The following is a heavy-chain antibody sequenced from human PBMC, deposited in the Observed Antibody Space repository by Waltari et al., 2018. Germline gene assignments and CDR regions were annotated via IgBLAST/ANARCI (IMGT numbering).Heavy chain of an antibody. Sequence: EMKLVESGGGLLQPGGSQRLSCAASGFTFNTDEMNWVRQAPGKGLEWISYISSSGTSIYYADSVKGRFTISRDNAQDSLYLQMNSLRAEDTAVYYCARAAITGTGFDFWGQGSLVTVSS. CDR3: ARAAITGTGFDF. J-gene: IGHJ4*02. V-gene: IGHV3-48*03. CDR1: GFTFNTDE. CDR2: ISSSGTSI. D-gene: IGHD1-20*01.